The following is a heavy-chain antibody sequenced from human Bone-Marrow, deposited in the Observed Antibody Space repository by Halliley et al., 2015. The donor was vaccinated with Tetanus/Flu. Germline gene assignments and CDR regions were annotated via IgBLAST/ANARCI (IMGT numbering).Heavy chain of an antibody. V-gene: IGHV4-39*01. D-gene: IGHD4-17*01. J-gene: IGHJ3*01. CDR3: ATSTAVTTDFDV. CDR1: NGSLRRSSYY. Sequence: TLSLTCNVSNGSLRRSSYYWGWVRQPPGQGLEWIGSRYFSGAYYYSPSLKSRATISADTSKNHFTLTLTSLTAADTAIYYCATSTAVTTDFDVWGRGTMVTVSS. CDR2: RYFSGAY.